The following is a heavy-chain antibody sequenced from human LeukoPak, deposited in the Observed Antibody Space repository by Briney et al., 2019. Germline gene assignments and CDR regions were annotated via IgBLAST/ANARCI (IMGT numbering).Heavy chain of an antibody. CDR2: ILYDGSNK. V-gene: IGHV3-30*04. CDR1: GFTFSSYA. CDR3: AKGEHDYRDYVFDY. Sequence: HPGGSLRLSCAASGFTFSSYAVHWVRQAPGKGLEWVAVILYDGSNKYYADSVKGRFTIYRDNYKNTLYLQMNSLRAEDTAVYYCAKGEHDYRDYVFDYWGQGTLVTVSS. D-gene: IGHD4-17*01. J-gene: IGHJ4*02.